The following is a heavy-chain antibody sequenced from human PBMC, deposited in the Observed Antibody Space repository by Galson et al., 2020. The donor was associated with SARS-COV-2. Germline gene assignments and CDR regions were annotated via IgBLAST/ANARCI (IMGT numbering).Heavy chain of an antibody. CDR2: INPSGGST. V-gene: IGHV1-46*01. Sequence: ASVKVSCKASGYTFTSYYMHWVRQAPGQGLEWMGIINPSGGSTSYAQKFQGRVTMTRDTSTSTVYMELSSLRSEDTAVYYCARVEINYDFWSCSGGGYFDYWGQGTLVTVSS. D-gene: IGHD3-3*01. CDR1: GYTFTSYY. J-gene: IGHJ4*02. CDR3: ARVEINYDFWSCSGGGYFDY.